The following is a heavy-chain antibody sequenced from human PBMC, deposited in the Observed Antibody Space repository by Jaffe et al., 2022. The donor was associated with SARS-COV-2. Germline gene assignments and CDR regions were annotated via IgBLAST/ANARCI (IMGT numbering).Heavy chain of an antibody. CDR3: AKSRRPGDYYYYGMDV. J-gene: IGHJ6*02. D-gene: IGHD4-17*01. CDR1: GFTFSTYG. V-gene: IGHV3-30*18. Sequence: QVQLVESGGGVVQPGRSLRLSCAASGFTFSTYGMHWVRQAPGKGLEWVAVISYDGSNKYYADSVKGRFTVSRDNSKNTLYLQMNSLRAEDTAVYYCAKSRRPGDYYYYGMDVWGQGTTVTVSS. CDR2: ISYDGSNK.